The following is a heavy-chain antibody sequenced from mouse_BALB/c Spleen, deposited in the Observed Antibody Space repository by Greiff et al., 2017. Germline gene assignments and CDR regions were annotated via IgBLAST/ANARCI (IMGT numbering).Heavy chain of an antibody. D-gene: IGHD2-2*01. CDR3: ARRNGYPYWYFDV. J-gene: IGHJ1*01. CDR2: IYPGGGYT. CDR1: GYTFTNYW. Sequence: VQLQQSGAELVRPGTSVKISCKASGYTFTNYWLGWVKQRPGHGLEWIGDIYPGGGYTNYNEKFKGKATLTADTSSSTAYMQLSSLTSEDSAVYFCARRNGYPYWYFDVWGAGTTVTVSS. V-gene: IGHV1-63*02.